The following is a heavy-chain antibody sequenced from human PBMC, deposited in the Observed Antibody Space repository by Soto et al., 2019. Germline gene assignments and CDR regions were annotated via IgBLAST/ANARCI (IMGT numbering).Heavy chain of an antibody. J-gene: IGHJ2*01. Sequence: QVQLQESGPGLVKPSETLSLTCTVSGGSISSYYWSWIRQPPGKGLEWIGYIYYSGSTNYNPSLKSRVTISVDTSKNQFSLKLSSVTAADTAVYYCASTKKKGGQYSGSTYHWYFDLWGRGTLVTVSS. CDR3: ASTKKKGGQYSGSTYHWYFDL. CDR2: IYYSGST. D-gene: IGHD5-12*01. V-gene: IGHV4-59*08. CDR1: GGSISSYY.